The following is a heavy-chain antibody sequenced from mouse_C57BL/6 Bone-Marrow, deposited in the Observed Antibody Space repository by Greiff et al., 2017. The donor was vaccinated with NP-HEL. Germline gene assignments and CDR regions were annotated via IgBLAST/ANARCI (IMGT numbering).Heavy chain of an antibody. J-gene: IGHJ3*01. CDR1: GYSFTGYY. D-gene: IGHD1-1*01. Sequence: VQLQQSGPELVKPGASVKISCKASGYSFTGYYMNWVKQSPEKSLEWIGEINPSTGGTTYNQKFKAKATLTVDKSSSTAYMQLKSLTSEDSAVYYCARHTTVPFAYWGQGTLVTVSA. V-gene: IGHV1-42*01. CDR2: INPSTGGT. CDR3: ARHTTVPFAY.